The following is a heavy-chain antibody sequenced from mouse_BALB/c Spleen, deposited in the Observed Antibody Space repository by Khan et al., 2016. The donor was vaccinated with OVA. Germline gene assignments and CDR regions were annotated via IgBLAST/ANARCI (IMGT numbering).Heavy chain of an antibody. Sequence: EVKLLESGPGLVKPSQSLSLTCTVTGYSITSDYAWNWIRQFPGNKLEWMAYITYSGSTGYNPSLKSRISITRDTSKNQFFLQLNSVTTEDTATYYCARDYGSSYLFFDYWGQGTTLTVSS. CDR3: ARDYGSSYLFFDY. D-gene: IGHD1-1*01. CDR2: ITYSGST. J-gene: IGHJ2*01. V-gene: IGHV3-2*02. CDR1: GYSITSDYA.